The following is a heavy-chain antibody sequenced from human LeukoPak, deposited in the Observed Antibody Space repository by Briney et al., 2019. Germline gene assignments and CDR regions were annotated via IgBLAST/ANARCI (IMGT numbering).Heavy chain of an antibody. CDR1: GFTFSSYE. J-gene: IGHJ3*02. V-gene: IGHV3-48*01. CDR3: ARVADYYDSSGGAFDI. D-gene: IGHD3-22*01. CDR2: ISSSSGTI. Sequence: GGSLRLSCAASGFTFSSYEMNWVRQAPGKGLEWVSYISSSSGTIYYADSVKGRFTISRDNAKNSLYLQMNSLRAEDTAVYYCARVADYYDSSGGAFDIWGQGTMVTVSS.